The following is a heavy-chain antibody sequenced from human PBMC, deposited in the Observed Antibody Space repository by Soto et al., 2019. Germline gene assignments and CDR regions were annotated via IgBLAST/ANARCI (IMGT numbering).Heavy chain of an antibody. D-gene: IGHD3-22*01. CDR2: ISAYNGNT. CDR1: GYTFTSYG. CDR3: ARRYTHYYDSSVYLYYYYGMDV. V-gene: IGHV1-18*04. Sequence: GASVKVSCKASGYTFTSYGISWVRQAPGQGLEWMGWISAYNGNTNYAQKLQGRVTMTTDTSTSTAYMELRSLRSDDTAVYYRARRYTHYYDSSVYLYYYYGMDVWGQGTTVTVSS. J-gene: IGHJ6*02.